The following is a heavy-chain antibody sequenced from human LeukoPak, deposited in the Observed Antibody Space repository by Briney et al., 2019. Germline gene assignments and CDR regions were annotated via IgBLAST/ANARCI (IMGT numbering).Heavy chain of an antibody. D-gene: IGHD3-10*01. CDR3: ARDFITGDAFDI. V-gene: IGHV3-21*01. J-gene: IGHJ3*02. CDR1: GFTFSSYS. Sequence: KPGGSLRLSCAASGFTFSSYSMNWVRQAPGKGLEWVSSISSSSSYIYYADSVQGRFTISRDNAKNSLYLQMNSLRAEDTAVYYCARDFITGDAFDIWGQGTMVTVSS. CDR2: ISSSSSYI.